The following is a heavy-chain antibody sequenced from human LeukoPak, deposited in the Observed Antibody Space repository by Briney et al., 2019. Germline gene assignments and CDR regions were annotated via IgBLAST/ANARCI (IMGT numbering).Heavy chain of an antibody. CDR3: ARENSPGRFDP. CDR1: GGSLSSYY. V-gene: IGHV4-59*01. Sequence: PSETLSLTCTVSGGSLSSYYRSWIRQPPGKGLEWMGYIYYSGSTNYNPSLKSRVTISVDTSKNQFSLKLSSVTAADTAVYYCARENSPGRFDPWGQGTLVTVSS. J-gene: IGHJ5*02. CDR2: IYYSGST. D-gene: IGHD2/OR15-2a*01.